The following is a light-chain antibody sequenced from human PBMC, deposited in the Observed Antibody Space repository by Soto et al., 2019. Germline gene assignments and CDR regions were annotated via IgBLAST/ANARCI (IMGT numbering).Light chain of an antibody. J-gene: IGKJ4*02. CDR1: QRIASY. CDR3: QQRSNGFT. V-gene: IGKV3-11*01. CDR2: DAS. Sequence: DIVLTQSPATLSLSPGDRATLSCRASQRIASYLAWYQHKPGQAPRLLIYDASNRATGIPARFSGSGSGTDFTLTISSLEPEDFAVYYCQQRSNGFTFGGGTRVEIK.